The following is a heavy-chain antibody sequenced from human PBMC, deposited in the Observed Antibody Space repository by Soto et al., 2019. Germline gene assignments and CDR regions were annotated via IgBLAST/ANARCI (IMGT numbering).Heavy chain of an antibody. CDR1: GFTFSDYY. CDR3: GRDRTPLPAADAFDI. Sequence: GGSLRLSCAASGFTFSDYYMSWIRQAPGKGLEWVSYISSSGSTIYYADSVKGRFTISRDNAKNSLYLQMNSLRAEDTAVYCGGRDRTPLPAADAFDIWGQGTMVTVSS. D-gene: IGHD2-2*01. V-gene: IGHV3-11*01. CDR2: ISSSGSTI. J-gene: IGHJ3*02.